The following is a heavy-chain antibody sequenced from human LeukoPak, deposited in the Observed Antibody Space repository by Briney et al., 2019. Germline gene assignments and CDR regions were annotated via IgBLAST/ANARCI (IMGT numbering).Heavy chain of an antibody. Sequence: GGSLRLSCAASGFTFSSYAMHWVRQAPGKGLEWVAVISYDGSNKYYADSVKGRFTISRDNSKNTLYLQMNSLRAEDTAVYYCARDRYFDYWGQGTLVTVSS. CDR3: ARDRYFDY. V-gene: IGHV3-30-3*01. J-gene: IGHJ4*02. CDR2: ISYDGSNK. CDR1: GFTFSSYA.